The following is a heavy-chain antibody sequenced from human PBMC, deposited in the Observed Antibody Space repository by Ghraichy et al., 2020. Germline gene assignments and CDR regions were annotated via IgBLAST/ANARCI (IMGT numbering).Heavy chain of an antibody. CDR1: GFTFSIYS. V-gene: IGHV3-48*02. CDR3: ARETSWYLDL. Sequence: GGSLRLSCAASGFTFSIYSMNWVRQAPGKGLEWVSYISSSSNKFYTDSVKGRFTIYRDNAKNSLYLQVNSLRDEDTAVYYCARETSWYLDLWGRGTLVTVSS. CDR2: ISSSSNK. J-gene: IGHJ2*01.